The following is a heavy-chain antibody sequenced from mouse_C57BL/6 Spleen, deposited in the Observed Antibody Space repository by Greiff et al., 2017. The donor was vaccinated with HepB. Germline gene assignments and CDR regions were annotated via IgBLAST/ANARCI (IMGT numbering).Heavy chain of an antibody. CDR2: ISGGGGNT. J-gene: IGHJ2*01. V-gene: IGHV5-9*01. CDR3: ARQGVYFDY. Sequence: EVKLMESGGGLVKPGGSLKLSCAASGFTFSSYTMSWVRQTPEKRLEWVATISGGGGNTYYPDSVKGRFTISRDNAKNTLYLQMSSLRSEDTALYYCARQGVYFDYWGQGTTLTVSS. CDR1: GFTFSSYT.